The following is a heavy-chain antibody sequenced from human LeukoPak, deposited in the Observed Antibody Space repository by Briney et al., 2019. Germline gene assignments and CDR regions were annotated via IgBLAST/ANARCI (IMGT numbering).Heavy chain of an antibody. Sequence: ASVTVSCKASGYTFTSYGISWVRQAPGQGLEWMGWISAYNGNTNYAQKLRGRVTMTTDTSTSTAYMELRSLRSDDTAVYYCARDILGDYVWGSYRHAIDYWGQGTLVTVSS. CDR3: ARDILGDYVWGSYRHAIDY. J-gene: IGHJ4*02. D-gene: IGHD3-16*02. V-gene: IGHV1-18*01. CDR1: GYTFTSYG. CDR2: ISAYNGNT.